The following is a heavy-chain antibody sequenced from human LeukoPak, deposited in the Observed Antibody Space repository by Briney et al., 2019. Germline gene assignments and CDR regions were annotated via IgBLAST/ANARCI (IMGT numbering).Heavy chain of an antibody. CDR1: GFTFSNAW. CDR2: IKSKTDGGTT. Sequence: GGSLRLSCAASGFTFSNAWMSWVRQAPGKGLEWVGRIKSKTDGGTTDYAAPVKGRFTISRDDSKNTLYLQMNSLKTEDTAVYYCTKDLGEWELLDYFDYWGQGTLVTVSS. V-gene: IGHV3-15*01. D-gene: IGHD1-26*01. CDR3: TKDLGEWELLDYFDY. J-gene: IGHJ4*02.